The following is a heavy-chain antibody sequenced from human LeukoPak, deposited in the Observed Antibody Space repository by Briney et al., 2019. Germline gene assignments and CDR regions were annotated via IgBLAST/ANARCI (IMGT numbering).Heavy chain of an antibody. J-gene: IGHJ3*02. D-gene: IGHD6-19*01. CDR2: IYSGGNT. CDR1: AFSVSNNY. Sequence: GGSLRLSCAASAFSVSNNYMSWVRQAPGKRLEWASVIYSGGNTYYADSVRGRFIISRDNSKSTLDLQMNSLRVEDTAIYYCARVSGTLCFDMWGQGTLVTVS. CDR3: ARVSGTLCFDM. V-gene: IGHV3-53*01.